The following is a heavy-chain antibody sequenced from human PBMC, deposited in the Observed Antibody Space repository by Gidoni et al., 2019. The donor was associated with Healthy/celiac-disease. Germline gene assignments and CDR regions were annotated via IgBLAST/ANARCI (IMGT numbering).Heavy chain of an antibody. J-gene: IGHJ4*02. V-gene: IGHV3-30*04. D-gene: IGHD3-3*01. CDR3: ARGPKRFLEWLSHFDY. CDR2: NAYDGSNK. CDR1: RFTFGCYA. Sequence: QVTLVQPGGSVVQPGRSLKLSSAASRFTFGCYAMHWVRQVPGKGLEGVAFNAYDGSNKYYADSVKGRFTISRDNSKNTLYLQMNSLRAEDTAVYYCARGPKRFLEWLSHFDYWGQGTLVTVSS.